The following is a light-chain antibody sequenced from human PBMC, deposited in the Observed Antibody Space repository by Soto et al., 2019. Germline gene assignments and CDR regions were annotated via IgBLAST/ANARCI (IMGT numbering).Light chain of an antibody. CDR2: NDY. V-gene: IGLV1-47*02. CDR1: TSNVGSNL. CDR3: AVWDDSLSGVV. Sequence: QSALAQLPSASGTPGQRVTISCSGSTSNVGSNLASWYQQLPGSAPKLLIYNDYERPSGVPDRFSGSKSGTSASLGISGLRSEDEADYFCAVWDDSLSGVVFGGGTKLTVL. J-gene: IGLJ2*01.